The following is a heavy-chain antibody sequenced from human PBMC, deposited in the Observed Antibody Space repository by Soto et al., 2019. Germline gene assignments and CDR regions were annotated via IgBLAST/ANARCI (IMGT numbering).Heavy chain of an antibody. D-gene: IGHD5-18*01. CDR2: IDPSDSYT. J-gene: IGHJ4*02. V-gene: IGHV5-10-1*01. Sequence: GESLKISCKGSGYSFTSYWISWVRQMPGKGLEWMGRIDPSDSYTNYSPSFQGHVTISADKSISTAYLQWSSLRASDTAMYYCANVDTAMVSVYWGQGTLVTVSS. CDR3: ANVDTAMVSVY. CDR1: GYSFTSYW.